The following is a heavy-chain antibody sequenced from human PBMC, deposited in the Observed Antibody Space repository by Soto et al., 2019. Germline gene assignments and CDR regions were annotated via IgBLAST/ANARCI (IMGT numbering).Heavy chain of an antibody. Sequence: GGSLRLSCAASGFTFSSYAMSWVRQAPGKGLEWVSAISGSGGSTYYADSVKGRFTISRDNSKNTLYLQMNSLRAEDTAVYYCANYYYDSSGYPIITYGMDVWGQGTTVTVSS. CDR1: GFTFSSYA. V-gene: IGHV3-23*01. CDR3: ANYYYDSSGYPIITYGMDV. CDR2: ISGSGGST. D-gene: IGHD3-22*01. J-gene: IGHJ6*02.